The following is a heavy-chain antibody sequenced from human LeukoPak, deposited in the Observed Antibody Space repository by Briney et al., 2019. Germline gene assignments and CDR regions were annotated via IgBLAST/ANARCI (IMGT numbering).Heavy chain of an antibody. D-gene: IGHD3-9*01. J-gene: IGHJ3*02. CDR1: GYTFTSYG. CDR3: ARDPSYDTLTGYHTWVNAFDI. Sequence: GASVKVSCKASGYTFTSYGISWVRQAPGQGLEWMGWISAYNGNTNYAQKLQGRVTMTTDTSTSTAYMELRSLRSDDTAVYYCARDPSYDTLTGYHTWVNAFDIWGQGIMVTVSS. V-gene: IGHV1-18*01. CDR2: ISAYNGNT.